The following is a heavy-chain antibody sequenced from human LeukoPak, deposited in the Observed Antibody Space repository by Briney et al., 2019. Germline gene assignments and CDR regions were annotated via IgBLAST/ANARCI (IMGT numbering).Heavy chain of an antibody. D-gene: IGHD1/OR15-1a*01. CDR1: GYTLTELS. CDR3: AREGTNTAYFDY. V-gene: IGHV1-24*01. CDR2: FDPEDGET. J-gene: IGHJ4*02. Sequence: GASVKVSCKVSGYTLTELSMHWVRQAPGKGLEWMGGFDPEDGETIYAQKFQGRVTMTEDTSTDTAYMELSRLRSDDTAVYYCAREGTNTAYFDYWGQGTLVTVSS.